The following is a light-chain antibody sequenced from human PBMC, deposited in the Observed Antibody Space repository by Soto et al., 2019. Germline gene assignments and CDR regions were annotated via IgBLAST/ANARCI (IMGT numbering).Light chain of an antibody. CDR2: HAS. V-gene: IGKV1-5*01. CDR1: ESISRW. CDR3: QQYNTYLS. J-gene: IGKJ1*01. Sequence: DIQMTQSPSTLSASVGIRVTISCRASESISRWLAWYQQKPGKAPTLLIYHASSLESGVPSRFSGSGSGTEFTLTTSSLQPDDVATYYCQQYNTYLSFGQGTKVEIK.